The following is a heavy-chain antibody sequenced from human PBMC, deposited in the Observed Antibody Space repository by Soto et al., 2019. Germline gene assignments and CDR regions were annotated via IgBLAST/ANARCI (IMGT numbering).Heavy chain of an antibody. CDR2: ISGSGGST. CDR1: GFTFSSYA. V-gene: IGHV3-23*01. D-gene: IGHD3-3*01. Sequence: GGSLRLSCAASGFTFSSYAMSWVRQAPGKGLEWVSAISGSGGSTYYADSVKGRFTISRDNSKNTLYLQMNSLRAEDTAVYYCAKYGFASIFGVVIRVSYGMEVWGQGTTVTVSS. J-gene: IGHJ6*01. CDR3: AKYGFASIFGVVIRVSYGMEV.